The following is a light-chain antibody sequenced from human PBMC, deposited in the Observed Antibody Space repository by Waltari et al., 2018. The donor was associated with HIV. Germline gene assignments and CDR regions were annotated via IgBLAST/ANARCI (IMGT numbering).Light chain of an antibody. V-gene: IGKV3-11*01. J-gene: IGKJ4*01. CDR3: QQRSGWPHLT. CDR2: DSS. CDR1: QSIGIS. Sequence: EIVLTQSPATLSLSPGERATLSCRASQSIGISLAWYQHKPGQPPRILVYDSSVRATGIPARFSGSGFGTDFTLTISSLETEDFALYYCQQRSGWPHLTFGGGTKVEIK.